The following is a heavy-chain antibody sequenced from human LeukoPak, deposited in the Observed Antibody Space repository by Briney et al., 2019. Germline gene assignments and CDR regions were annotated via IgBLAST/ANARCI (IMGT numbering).Heavy chain of an antibody. D-gene: IGHD3-9*01. CDR2: IKQDGSEK. J-gene: IGHJ4*02. Sequence: PGGSLRLSCAASGFTFSSYWMSWVRQAPGKGLEWVANIKQDGSEKYYVDSVKGRFTISRDNAKNSLYLQMNSLRAEDTAVYYCARETSSWVDILSLRPWFKAHWGQGTLVTVSS. V-gene: IGHV3-7*01. CDR3: ARETSSWVDILSLRPWFKAH. CDR1: GFTFSSYW.